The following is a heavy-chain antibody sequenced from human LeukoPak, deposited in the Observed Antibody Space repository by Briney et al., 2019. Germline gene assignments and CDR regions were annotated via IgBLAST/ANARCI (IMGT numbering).Heavy chain of an antibody. CDR1: GGSISSGGYY. Sequence: PSETLSLTCTVSGGSISSGGYYWSWIRQHPGKGLEWIGYIYYSGSTYYNPSLKSRVTISVDTSKNQFSLKLSSVTAADTAVYYCARVSAYGDYYLDYWGQGTLVTVSS. V-gene: IGHV4-31*03. D-gene: IGHD4-17*01. CDR3: ARVSAYGDYYLDY. CDR2: IYYSGST. J-gene: IGHJ4*02.